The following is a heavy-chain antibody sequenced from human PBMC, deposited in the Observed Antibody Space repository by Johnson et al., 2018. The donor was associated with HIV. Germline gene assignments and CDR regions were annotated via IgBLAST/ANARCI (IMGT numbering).Heavy chain of an antibody. Sequence: QVQLVESGGGVVQPGRSLRLSCAASGFTFSSYAMHWVRQAPGKGLEWVAVISYDGSNKYYADSVKGRFTISRDNSKNTLYLQMNSLRAEDTAGYYCARAERSSSGVDAFDIWGQGTMVTVSS. D-gene: IGHD6-6*01. CDR1: GFTFSSYA. V-gene: IGHV3-30*04. J-gene: IGHJ3*02. CDR2: ISYDGSNK. CDR3: ARAERSSSGVDAFDI.